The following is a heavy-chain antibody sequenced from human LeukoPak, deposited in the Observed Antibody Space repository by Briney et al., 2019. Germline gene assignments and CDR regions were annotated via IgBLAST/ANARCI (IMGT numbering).Heavy chain of an antibody. CDR3: AKAVMSSSWYRDYYYYYGMDV. D-gene: IGHD6-13*01. CDR2: IYYSGST. Sequence: PSETLSLTCTVSGGSISSYYWSWIRQPPGKGLEWIGYIYYSGSTNYNPSLKSRVTISVDTSKNQFSLKLSSVTAADTAVYYCAKAVMSSSWYRDYYYYYGMDVWGQGTTVTVSS. V-gene: IGHV4-59*01. J-gene: IGHJ6*02. CDR1: GGSISSYY.